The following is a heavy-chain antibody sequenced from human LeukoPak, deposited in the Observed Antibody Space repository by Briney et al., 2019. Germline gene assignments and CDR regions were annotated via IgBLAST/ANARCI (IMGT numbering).Heavy chain of an antibody. D-gene: IGHD3-22*01. CDR1: GGSVSSYY. CDR2: IYFTGST. Sequence: KSSETLSLTCTVSGGSVSSYYWSWIRQPPGKGLEWIGYIYFTGSTNYNPSLKSRVTISQDTSKNQFSLKLRFVTAADTAVYYCARAKYYDSSGYYFVHAFDIWGQGTMVTVSS. J-gene: IGHJ3*02. V-gene: IGHV4-59*02. CDR3: ARAKYYDSSGYYFVHAFDI.